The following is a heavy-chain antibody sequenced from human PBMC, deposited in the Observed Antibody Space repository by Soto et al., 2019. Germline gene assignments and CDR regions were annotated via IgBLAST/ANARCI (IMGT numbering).Heavy chain of an antibody. CDR3: ANSLGPLTWLPT. CDR1: GFTFSSYA. J-gene: IGHJ4*02. CDR2: ISGSGGST. D-gene: IGHD3-22*01. Sequence: PGGSLRLSCAASGFTFSSYAMSWVRQAPGKGLEWVSAISGSGGSTYYADSVKGRFTISRDNSKNTLYLQMNSLRAEDTAVYYCANSLGPLTWLPTWGQGTLVNVSS. V-gene: IGHV3-23*01.